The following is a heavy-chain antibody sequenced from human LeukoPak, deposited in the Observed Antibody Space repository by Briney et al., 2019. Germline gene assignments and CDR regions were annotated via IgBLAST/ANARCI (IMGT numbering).Heavy chain of an antibody. Sequence: GGSLRLSCATSGFTFSGNWMSWVRHAPGRGLDWVANIKPDGSAEYYAASVKGRFTVSRDNSKNTLYLQMNSLRAEDTAVYYCARGWLQFSAPDYWGQGTLVVVSS. CDR3: ARGWLQFSAPDY. D-gene: IGHD5-24*01. V-gene: IGHV3-7*01. CDR2: IKPDGSAE. J-gene: IGHJ4*02. CDR1: GFTFSGNW.